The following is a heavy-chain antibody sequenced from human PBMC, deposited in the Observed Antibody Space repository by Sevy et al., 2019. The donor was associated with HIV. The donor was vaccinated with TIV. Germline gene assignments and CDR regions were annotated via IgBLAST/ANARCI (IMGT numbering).Heavy chain of an antibody. CDR2: FFHGGTT. Sequence: SETLSLTCAVSGYSISDAYYWGWIRQPPGKGLEWMVSFFHGGTTYYNPSLESRVTISVDTSKNQFSLRLNSVTAADTAFYYCARYRVDYGNLRDAFDIRGQGTMVTVSS. CDR3: ARYRVDYGNLRDAFDI. J-gene: IGHJ3*02. CDR1: GYSISDAYY. D-gene: IGHD4-17*01. V-gene: IGHV4-38-2*01.